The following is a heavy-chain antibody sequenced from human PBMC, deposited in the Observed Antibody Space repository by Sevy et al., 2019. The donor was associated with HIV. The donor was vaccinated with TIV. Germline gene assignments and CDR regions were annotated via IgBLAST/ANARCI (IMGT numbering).Heavy chain of an antibody. Sequence: GGSLRLSCSASGFPFGDYTLSWFRQTPGKELEWVGLIRNKAYGETTEYAASVKGRFTISRDDSKSIAYLQMNSLKTEDTAMYYCSRDQYFYGSGRNDYWGQGTLVTVSS. CDR2: IRNKAYGETT. V-gene: IGHV3-49*03. J-gene: IGHJ4*02. CDR3: SRDQYFYGSGRNDY. CDR1: GFPFGDYT. D-gene: IGHD3-10*01.